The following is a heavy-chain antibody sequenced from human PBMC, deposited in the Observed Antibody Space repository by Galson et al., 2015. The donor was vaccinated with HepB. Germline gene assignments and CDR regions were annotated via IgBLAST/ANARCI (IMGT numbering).Heavy chain of an antibody. CDR3: SFGVDDAFDI. CDR2: IYSGGST. V-gene: IGHV3-53*01. J-gene: IGHJ3*02. Sequence: SLRLSCAASGFTVSSNYMSRVRQAPGKGLEWVSVIYSGGSTYYADSVKGRFTISRDNSKNTLYLQMNSLRAEDTAVYYCSFGVDDAFDIWGQGTMVTVSS. CDR1: GFTVSSNY. D-gene: IGHD3-3*01.